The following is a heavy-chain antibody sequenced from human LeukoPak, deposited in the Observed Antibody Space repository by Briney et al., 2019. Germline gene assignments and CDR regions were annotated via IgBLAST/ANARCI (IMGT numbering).Heavy chain of an antibody. J-gene: IGHJ3*02. CDR3: ARDSPYSSGWYGRDDAFDI. Sequence: GGSLRLSCAASGFTFSSYVMRWVRQAPGKGLEWVAVISYDGSNKYNADSVKGRFTISRDNSKNTLYLQMNSLRAEGTAVYYCARDSPYSSGWYGRDDAFDIWGQGTMVTVSS. V-gene: IGHV3-30*04. CDR2: ISYDGSNK. D-gene: IGHD6-19*01. CDR1: GFTFSSYV.